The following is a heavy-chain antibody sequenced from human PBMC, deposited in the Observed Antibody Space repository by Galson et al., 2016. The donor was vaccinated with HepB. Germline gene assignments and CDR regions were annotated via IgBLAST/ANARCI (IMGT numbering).Heavy chain of an antibody. CDR3: ARGGANFDWILAI. J-gene: IGHJ4*02. Sequence: VKVSCKASGYTFTNYGVSWVRQAPGQGLEWMGWISSYNGDTNYAQKFQGRVTMTTDKSTSTAYMDLRSLKSDDTAVYFCARGGANFDWILAIWGQGTLVTVSS. D-gene: IGHD3-9*01. CDR2: ISSYNGDT. CDR1: GYTFTNYG. V-gene: IGHV1-18*01.